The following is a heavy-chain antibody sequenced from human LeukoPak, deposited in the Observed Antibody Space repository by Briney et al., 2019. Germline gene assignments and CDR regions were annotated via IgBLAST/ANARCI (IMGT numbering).Heavy chain of an antibody. V-gene: IGHV4-4*07. CDR1: GGYISGYY. Sequence: SETLSLTCTVSGGYISGYYWSWIRQPAGKRLEWIGRIYTSGSTNYNPSLKSRVTMSVDTSKNQLSLKLSSVTDADTAVYHCARRGNANFFDYWGQGTLAIVSS. CDR2: IYTSGST. J-gene: IGHJ4*02. CDR3: ARRGNANFFDY.